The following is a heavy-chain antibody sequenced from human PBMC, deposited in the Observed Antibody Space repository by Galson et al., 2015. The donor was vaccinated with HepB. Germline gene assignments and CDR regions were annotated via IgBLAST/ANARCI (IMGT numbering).Heavy chain of an antibody. V-gene: IGHV3-30-3*02. D-gene: IGHD6-19*01. Sequence: SLRLSCAASGFTFSSYAMHWVRQAPGKGLEWVAVISYDGSNKYYADSVKGRFTIFRDNSKNTLYLQMNSLRAEDTAVYYCAKRAYSSGWLDYWGQGTLVTVSS. CDR1: GFTFSSYA. CDR2: ISYDGSNK. J-gene: IGHJ4*02. CDR3: AKRAYSSGWLDY.